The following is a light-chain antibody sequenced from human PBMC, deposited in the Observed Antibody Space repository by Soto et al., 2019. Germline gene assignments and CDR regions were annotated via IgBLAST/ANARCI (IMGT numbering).Light chain of an antibody. J-gene: IGKJ1*01. V-gene: IGKV1-5*01. CDR1: QSISSW. CDR3: QQYNSYPWT. CDR2: DAS. Sequence: DIQMTQSPSTLSASAGDRVTITCRASQSISSWLAWYQQKPGKAPKLLIYDASTLESGVPSRFSGSGSGTEFTLTINSLQPDDFATYYCQQYNSYPWTFGQGTKVDIK.